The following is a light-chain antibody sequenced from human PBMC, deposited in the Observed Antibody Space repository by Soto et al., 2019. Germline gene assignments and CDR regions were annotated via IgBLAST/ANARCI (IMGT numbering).Light chain of an antibody. CDR1: QGIRND. Sequence: AIQMTQSPSSLSASVGDRVTITCRASQGIRNDLGWFQQKPGKAPKLLIYAASSLQSGVPSRFSGSGSGTDCTLTISSLQPEDFATYYCLQDYNYPRTFGQGTKVEIK. V-gene: IGKV1-6*01. J-gene: IGKJ1*01. CDR3: LQDYNYPRT. CDR2: AAS.